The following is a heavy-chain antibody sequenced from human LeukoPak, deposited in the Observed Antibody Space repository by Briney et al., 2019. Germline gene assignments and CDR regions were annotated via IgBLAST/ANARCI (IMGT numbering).Heavy chain of an antibody. J-gene: IGHJ4*02. D-gene: IGHD3-10*01. V-gene: IGHV3-23*01. Sequence: GGSLRLSCAASGFTFSKYGMSWVRQAPGKGLDWVSGISGSGGNTDYVDSVKGRFTISRDNSKNTLYLQMNSLTAEDTAVYYCAKGMGFGESSFDYWGQGTLVTVSS. CDR2: ISGSGGNT. CDR3: AKGMGFGESSFDY. CDR1: GFTFSKYG.